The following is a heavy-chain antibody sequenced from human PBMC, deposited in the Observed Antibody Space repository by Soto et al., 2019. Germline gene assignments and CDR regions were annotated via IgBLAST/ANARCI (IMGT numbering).Heavy chain of an antibody. V-gene: IGHV1-46*01. CDR2: IDSSGGST. CDR3: ARDDVWSGYYN. J-gene: IGHJ4*02. Sequence: GASVKVSCKASGYTFTSFYMHWVRQAPGRGLEWMGIIDSSGGSTTYAQKFQGRVTMTRDTSTTTVYMELSSLRSEDTAVYYCARDDVWSGYYNWGQGTLVTVSS. D-gene: IGHD3-3*01. CDR1: GYTFTSFY.